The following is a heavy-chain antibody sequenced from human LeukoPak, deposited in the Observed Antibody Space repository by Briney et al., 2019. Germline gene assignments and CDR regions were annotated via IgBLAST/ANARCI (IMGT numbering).Heavy chain of an antibody. CDR3: ARDLGRGSYYDIDY. D-gene: IGHD1-26*01. CDR1: GYTFTSYY. V-gene: IGHV1-46*01. Sequence: ASVTVSCTASGYTFTSYYMHWVRQAPGQGLEWMGIINPSGGSTSYAQKFQGRVTMTRDTSTSTVYMEVSSPRSEDTAVYYCARDLGRGSYYDIDYWGQGTLVTVSS. CDR2: INPSGGST. J-gene: IGHJ4*02.